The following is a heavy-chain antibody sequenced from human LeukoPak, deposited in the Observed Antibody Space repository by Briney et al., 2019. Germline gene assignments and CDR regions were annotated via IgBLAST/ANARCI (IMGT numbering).Heavy chain of an antibody. V-gene: IGHV1-2*02. CDR1: GYTFTGYY. Sequence: GASVKVSCKASGYTFTGYYMHWVRQAPGQGLEWVGWINPNSGGTNYAQKFQGRVTMTRDTSISTVYMEMSRLRSDDTAVYYCARESVPAVAARRGLNYWGQGTLVTVSS. CDR3: ARESVPAVAARRGLNY. J-gene: IGHJ4*02. CDR2: INPNSGGT. D-gene: IGHD6-6*01.